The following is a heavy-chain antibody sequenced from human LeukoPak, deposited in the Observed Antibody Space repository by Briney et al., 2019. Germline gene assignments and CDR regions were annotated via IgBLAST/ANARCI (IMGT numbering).Heavy chain of an antibody. J-gene: IGHJ3*02. CDR3: ARDKYGGNSNAFDI. Sequence: GGSLRLSCAASGFTFSSYWMHWIRQVPGKGLVWVSRIGPDGSSTTYADYVKGRFTISRDNAKNTLFLQMNSLRAEDTAVYYCARDKYGGNSNAFDIWGQGTLVTVSS. D-gene: IGHD4-23*01. V-gene: IGHV3-74*01. CDR2: IGPDGSST. CDR1: GFTFSSYW.